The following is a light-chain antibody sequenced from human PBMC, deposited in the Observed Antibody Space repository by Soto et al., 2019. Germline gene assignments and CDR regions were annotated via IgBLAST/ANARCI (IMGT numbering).Light chain of an antibody. CDR2: GAS. V-gene: IGKV3-20*01. Sequence: EIVLTQSPGTLSLSPGERATLSCRASQSVSSSYLAWYQQKPGQAPRLLIYGASSRATGIPDRFSGSGSGTAFTLTISRLEPEDFAVYYCHQYASSPLTFGGGTKVEIK. CDR3: HQYASSPLT. J-gene: IGKJ4*01. CDR1: QSVSSSY.